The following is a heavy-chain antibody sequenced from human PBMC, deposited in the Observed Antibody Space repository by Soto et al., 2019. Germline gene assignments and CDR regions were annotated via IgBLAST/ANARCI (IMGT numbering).Heavy chain of an antibody. J-gene: IGHJ6*02. CDR2: ISSSSSYI. Sequence: EVQLLEWGGGLVQPGGSLRLSCAASGFTFDNYAMSWVRQAPGTGLDWVSTISSSSSYIYYADSVKGRFTISRDNAKNSLYLQMNSLRAEDTAVYYCAREGDYGDPDYYYYGMDVWGQGTTVTVSS. D-gene: IGHD4-17*01. CDR3: AREGDYGDPDYYYYGMDV. CDR1: GFTFDNYA. V-gene: IGHV3-21*01.